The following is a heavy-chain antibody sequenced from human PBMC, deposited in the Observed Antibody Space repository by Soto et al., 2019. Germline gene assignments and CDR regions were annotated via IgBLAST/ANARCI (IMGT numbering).Heavy chain of an antibody. J-gene: IGHJ4*02. CDR1: VGSISSSSYY. CDR3: ARHTGYSSSWLTTVMDYFEY. D-gene: IGHD6-13*01. CDR2: IYYSGST. V-gene: IGHV4-39*01. Sequence: PSETLSLTCTFSVGSISSSSYYCGWIRQPPWKGLEWIGSIYYSGSTYYNPSLKSRVNISVDTSKNQFSLKLSSVTAADTAVYYCARHTGYSSSWLTTVMDYFEYWGQGTLVIVS.